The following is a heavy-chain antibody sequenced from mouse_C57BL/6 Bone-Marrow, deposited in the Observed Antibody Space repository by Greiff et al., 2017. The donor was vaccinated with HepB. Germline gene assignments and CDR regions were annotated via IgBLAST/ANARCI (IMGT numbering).Heavy chain of an antibody. CDR2: IYPGSGST. J-gene: IGHJ4*01. D-gene: IGHD2-4*01. CDR3: ARFYYDYDGVYYYAMDY. CDR1: GYTFTSYW. Sequence: VQLQQPGAELVKPGASVKMSCKASGYTFTSYWITWVKQRPGQGLEWIGDIYPGSGSTNYNEKFKGKATLTADKSSSTAYMQFSSLTSEDSAIYYCARFYYDYDGVYYYAMDYWGQGTSVTVSS. V-gene: IGHV1-55*01.